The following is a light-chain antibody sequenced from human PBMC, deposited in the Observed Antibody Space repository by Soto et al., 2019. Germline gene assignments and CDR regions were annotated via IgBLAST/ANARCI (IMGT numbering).Light chain of an antibody. Sequence: DIQMTQSPSTLSASIGDRVTITCRASQNINVWLAWYQQKPGKAPKFLIYQASTLQSGVPSRFSGSGSGTEFTLTISSLQPDDFATYYCQQQEAYPRTFGQGTKGEIK. CDR1: QNINVW. CDR2: QAS. J-gene: IGKJ1*01. CDR3: QQQEAYPRT. V-gene: IGKV1-5*03.